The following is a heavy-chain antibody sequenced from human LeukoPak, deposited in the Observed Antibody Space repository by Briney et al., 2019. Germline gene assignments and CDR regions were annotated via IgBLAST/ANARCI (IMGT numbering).Heavy chain of an antibody. Sequence: SETLSLTCAVYGGSFSGYYWSWIRQPPGKGLEWIGEINHSGSTNYNPSLKSRVTISVDTSKNQFSLKLSSVTAADTAVYYCVGYCSSTSCYVGFYYYYMDVWGKGTTVTVSS. CDR2: INHSGST. CDR1: GGSFSGYY. D-gene: IGHD2-2*01. J-gene: IGHJ6*03. CDR3: VGYCSSTSCYVGFYYYYMDV. V-gene: IGHV4-34*01.